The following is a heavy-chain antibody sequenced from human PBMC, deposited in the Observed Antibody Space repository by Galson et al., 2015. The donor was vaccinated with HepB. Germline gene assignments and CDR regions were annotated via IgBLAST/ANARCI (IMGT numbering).Heavy chain of an antibody. J-gene: IGHJ4*02. V-gene: IGHV4-59*08. CDR3: GRRRDGTYGSYIDS. D-gene: IGHD1-26*01. CDR2: IYHTGRT. Sequence: SETLSLTCTVSGGSINNYYWAWIRQSPGKRLEWIGYIYHTGRTIYNPSLTSRVTISVDTSNNQFSLRLTSVTAADTAVYFCGRRRDGTYGSYIDSWGQGTLVTVSS. CDR1: GGSINNYY.